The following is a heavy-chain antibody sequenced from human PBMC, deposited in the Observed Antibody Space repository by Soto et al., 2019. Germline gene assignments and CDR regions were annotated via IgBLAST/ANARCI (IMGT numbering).Heavy chain of an antibody. D-gene: IGHD6-19*01. CDR3: ASIAGGWLYYFDY. CDR1: GFTFSSYA. CDR2: ISGRDGST. V-gene: IGHV3-23*01. J-gene: IGHJ4*02. Sequence: TGGSLRLSCAASGFTFSSYAMSWVRQAPGKGLEWVSSISGRDGSTYYADSVKGRFTISRDNSRNTLYLQMNSLRAEDTAVHYCASIAGGWLYYFDYWGQGTLVTVSS.